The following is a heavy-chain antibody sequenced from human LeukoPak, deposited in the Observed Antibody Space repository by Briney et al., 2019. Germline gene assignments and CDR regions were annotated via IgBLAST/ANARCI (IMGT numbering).Heavy chain of an antibody. V-gene: IGHV3-30*04. J-gene: IGHJ4*02. Sequence: GGSLRLSCAASGFTFSSYAMHWVRQAPGKGLGWVAVISYDGSNKYYADSVKGRFTISRDNSKNTLYLQMNSLRAEDTAVYYCAREGNYDSSVIFDYWGQGTLVTVSS. CDR3: AREGNYDSSVIFDY. CDR1: GFTFSSYA. CDR2: ISYDGSNK. D-gene: IGHD3-22*01.